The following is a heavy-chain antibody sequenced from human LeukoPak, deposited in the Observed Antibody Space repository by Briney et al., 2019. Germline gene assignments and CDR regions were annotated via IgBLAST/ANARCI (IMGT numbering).Heavy chain of an antibody. CDR1: GFTVSSNY. J-gene: IGHJ3*02. CDR3: ATTIAVAGTILDDAFDT. CDR2: ICSGGST. Sequence: GGSLRLSCAASGFTVSSNYMSWVRQAPGKGLEWVSVICSGGSTYYADAVKGRFTISRDNSKNTLYLQMNSLRAEDTAVYYCATTIAVAGTILDDAFDTWGQGTMVTVSS. D-gene: IGHD6-19*01. V-gene: IGHV3-53*01.